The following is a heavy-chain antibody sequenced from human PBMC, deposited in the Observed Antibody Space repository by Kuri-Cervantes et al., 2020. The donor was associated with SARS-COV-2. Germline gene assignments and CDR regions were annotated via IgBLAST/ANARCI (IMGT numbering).Heavy chain of an antibody. V-gene: IGHV3-30-3*01. Sequence: GGSLRLSCAASGFTLSSYAMHWVRQAPGKGLEWVAVISYDGSNKYYVDSVKGRFTISRDNSKNTLYLQMNSLRAEDKAVYYCATIAIVCVFNNWFDPWGQSTLVTVSS. J-gene: IGHJ5*02. CDR2: ISYDGSNK. CDR1: GFTLSSYA. CDR3: ATIAIVCVFNNWFDP. D-gene: IGHD2-8*01.